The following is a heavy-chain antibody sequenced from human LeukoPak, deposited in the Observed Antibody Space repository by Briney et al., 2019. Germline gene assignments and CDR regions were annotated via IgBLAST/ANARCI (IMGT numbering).Heavy chain of an antibody. CDR2: ISSSSSYI. CDR3: ARDPTRSGPHYFDY. J-gene: IGHJ4*02. D-gene: IGHD2-15*01. V-gene: IGHV3-21*01. CDR1: GFTFSSYS. Sequence: PGGSLRLSCAASGFTFSSYSMNWVRQAPGKGLEWVSSISSSSSYIYYADSVKGRFTISRDNAKNSLYLQMNSLRAEDTAVYYCARDPTRSGPHYFDYWGQGTLVTVSS.